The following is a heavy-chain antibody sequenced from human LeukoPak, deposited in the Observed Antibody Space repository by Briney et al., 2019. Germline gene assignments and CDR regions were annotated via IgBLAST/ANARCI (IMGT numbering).Heavy chain of an antibody. CDR2: IRSKANSYAT. J-gene: IGHJ6*03. Sequence: PGGSLRLSCAASGFTFSGSAMHWVRQASGKGLEWVGRIRSKANSYATAYAASVKGRFTISRDDSKNTAYLQMNSLKTEDTAVYYCTRHPDFWSGYYQPEDYMDVWGKGTTVTVSS. CDR1: GFTFSGSA. V-gene: IGHV3-73*01. D-gene: IGHD3-3*01. CDR3: TRHPDFWSGYYQPEDYMDV.